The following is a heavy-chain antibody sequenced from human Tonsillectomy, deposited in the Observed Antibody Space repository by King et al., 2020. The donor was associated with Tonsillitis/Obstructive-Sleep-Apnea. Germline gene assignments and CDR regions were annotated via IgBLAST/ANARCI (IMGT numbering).Heavy chain of an antibody. CDR2: INWNSGFI. CDR1: GFSFNDYA. D-gene: IGHD3-16*01. CDR3: AKDHMITFGGVIIDI. V-gene: IGHV3-9*01. J-gene: IGHJ3*02. Sequence: VQLVESGGGLVQPGRSLRLSCAASGFSFNDYAMHWVRQAPGKGLEWVSGINWNSGFIGYADSVKGRFTISRDNAKNSLYLQMNNLRAEDTALYYCAKDHMITFGGVIIDIWGQGTMVTVSS.